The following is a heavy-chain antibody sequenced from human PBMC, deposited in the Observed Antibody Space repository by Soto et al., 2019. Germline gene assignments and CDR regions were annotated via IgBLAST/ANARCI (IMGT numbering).Heavy chain of an antibody. CDR3: ASAGDQNSDYFDY. V-gene: IGHV4-39*07. Sequence: SETLSLTCTVSSGSISRSACFWGWIRQPPGKGLEWIGNIYYSGSTYYNPSLKSRVTISVDKSKNQFSLKLSSVTAADTAVYYCASAGDQNSDYFDYWGQGTLVTVSS. J-gene: IGHJ4*02. CDR1: SGSISRSACF. CDR2: IYYSGST. D-gene: IGHD3-16*01.